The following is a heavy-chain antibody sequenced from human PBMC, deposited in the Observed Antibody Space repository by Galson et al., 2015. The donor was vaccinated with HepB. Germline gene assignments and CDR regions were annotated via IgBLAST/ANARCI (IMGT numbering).Heavy chain of an antibody. CDR3: ARDQGNGYYYGSGSYWPDY. D-gene: IGHD3-10*01. J-gene: IGHJ4*02. Sequence: SVKVSCKASGGTFSSYAISWVRQAPGQGLEWMGGIIPIFGTANYAQKFQGRVTITADKSTSTAYMELSSLRSEDTAVYYCARDQGNGYYYGSGSYWPDYWGQGTLVTVSS. CDR1: GGTFSSYA. CDR2: IIPIFGTA. V-gene: IGHV1-69*06.